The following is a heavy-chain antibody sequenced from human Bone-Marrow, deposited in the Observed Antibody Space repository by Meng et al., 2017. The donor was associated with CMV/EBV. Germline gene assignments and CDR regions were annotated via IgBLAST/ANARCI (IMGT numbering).Heavy chain of an antibody. Sequence: GESLKISCAASGFTFSSYWMSWVRQAPGKGLEWVANIKQDGNEKYYVDSVKGRFTISRDNAKNSLYLQMNSLRAEDTAVYYCARGWGDYFDYWGQGTLVTVSS. CDR2: IKQDGNEK. V-gene: IGHV3-7*04. J-gene: IGHJ4*02. CDR3: ARGWGDYFDY. CDR1: GFTFSSYW. D-gene: IGHD1-26*01.